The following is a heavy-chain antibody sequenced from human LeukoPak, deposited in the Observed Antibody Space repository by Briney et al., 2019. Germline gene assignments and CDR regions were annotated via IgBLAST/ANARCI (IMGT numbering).Heavy chain of an antibody. D-gene: IGHD4-11*01. Sequence: VASVKVSCKASGYTFTSYAMNWVRQAPGQGLEWMGWINPNSGGTNYAQNFQGRVTMTRDTSISTAYMELSRLRSDDTAVFYCARDRQSTITTPPDYWGQGTLVTVSS. J-gene: IGHJ4*02. CDR2: INPNSGGT. CDR1: GYTFTSYA. CDR3: ARDRQSTITTPPDY. V-gene: IGHV1-2*02.